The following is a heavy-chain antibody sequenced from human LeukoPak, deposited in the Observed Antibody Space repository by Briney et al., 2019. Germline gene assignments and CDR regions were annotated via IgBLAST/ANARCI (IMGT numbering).Heavy chain of an antibody. V-gene: IGHV3-21*01. D-gene: IGHD1-1*01. CDR3: ARDRATGTTNYYYYYGMDV. CDR1: GFTFSTYT. CDR2: ISSGTSYI. Sequence: PGGSLRLSCAASGFTFSTYTVNWVRQAPGKGLDWVSSISSGTSYIYYADSVKGRFTISRDNAKNSLYLQMNSLRAEDTAVYYCARDRATGTTNYYYYYGMDVWGKGTTVTVSS. J-gene: IGHJ6*04.